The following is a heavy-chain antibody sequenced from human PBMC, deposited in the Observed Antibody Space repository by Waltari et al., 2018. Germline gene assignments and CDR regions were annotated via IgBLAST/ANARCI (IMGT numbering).Heavy chain of an antibody. J-gene: IGHJ6*02. Sequence: EVQLVESGGGLIQPVGSLRLSCAASDFIVNGEFMSWVRQAPGKGMEWVSRSGSGGHTQYADSVKGRFTISRDNSKNTLDLQMDSLRAEDTAVYYCVTVRGGVWGHGTTVTVS. CDR2: SGSGGHT. V-gene: IGHV3-53*02. CDR1: DFIVNGEF. CDR3: VTVRGGV. D-gene: IGHD3-10*01.